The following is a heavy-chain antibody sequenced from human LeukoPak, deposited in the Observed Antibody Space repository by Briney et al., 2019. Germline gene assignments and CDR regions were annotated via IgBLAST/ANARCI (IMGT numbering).Heavy chain of an antibody. V-gene: IGHV1-69*04. Sequence: ASVKVSCKASGGTFSSYAISWVRQAPGQGLEWMGRIIPILGIANYAQKFQGRVTITADKSTSTAYMELSSLRSEDTAVYYRARDSEPPLAAVAGNDYWGQGTLVTVSS. CDR1: GGTFSSYA. J-gene: IGHJ4*02. D-gene: IGHD6-19*01. CDR3: ARDSEPPLAAVAGNDY. CDR2: IIPILGIA.